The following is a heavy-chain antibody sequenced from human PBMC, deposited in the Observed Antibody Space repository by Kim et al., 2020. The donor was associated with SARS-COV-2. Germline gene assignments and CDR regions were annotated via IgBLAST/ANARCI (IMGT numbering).Heavy chain of an antibody. CDR2: ISYTGNTE. Sequence: GGSLRLSCEASGFTFNDYSMDWVRQAPGKGLEWVSYISYTGNTEYYADSVKGRFTISRDDGKNSLYLQMNSLRDEDMAVYYCARAMIRGVIMDYYGLDVWGQGTTVTVSS. V-gene: IGHV3-48*02. D-gene: IGHD3-10*01. CDR3: ARAMIRGVIMDYYGLDV. J-gene: IGHJ6*02. CDR1: GFTFNDYS.